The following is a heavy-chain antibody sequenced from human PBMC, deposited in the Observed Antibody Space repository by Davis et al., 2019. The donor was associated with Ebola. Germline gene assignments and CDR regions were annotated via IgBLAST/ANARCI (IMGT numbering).Heavy chain of an antibody. Sequence: GGSLRLSCAASGFTFSSYGMHWVRQAPGKGLEWVAFIRYDGSNKYYADSVKGRFTISRDNAKNSLYLQMNSLRDEDTAVYYCAKGPYSSSSRAWFDPWGQGTLVTVSS. CDR3: AKGPYSSSSRAWFDP. CDR1: GFTFSSYG. CDR2: IRYDGSNK. D-gene: IGHD6-6*01. J-gene: IGHJ5*02. V-gene: IGHV3-30*02.